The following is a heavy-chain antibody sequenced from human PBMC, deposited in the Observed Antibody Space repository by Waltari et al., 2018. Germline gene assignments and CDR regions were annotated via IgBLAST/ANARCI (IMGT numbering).Heavy chain of an antibody. CDR1: GGSISSHY. CDR3: ARYTGGVGSFDY. V-gene: IGHV4-59*11. CDR2: IYYSGST. D-gene: IGHD2-8*02. Sequence: QVQLQESGPGLVKPSETLSLTCTVSGGSISSHYWSWIRQPPGKGLEWIGYIYYSGSTNYSPSLKSRVTISVDTSKNQFSLKLSSVTAADTAVYYCARYTGGVGSFDYWGQGTLVTVSS. J-gene: IGHJ4*02.